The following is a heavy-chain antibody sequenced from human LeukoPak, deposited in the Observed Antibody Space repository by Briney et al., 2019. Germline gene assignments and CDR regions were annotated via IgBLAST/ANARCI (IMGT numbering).Heavy chain of an antibody. CDR1: GFTFSRYA. V-gene: IGHV3-23*01. Sequence: GGSLRLSCAASGFTFSRYAMRWVRQAPGKGLEWVSSISDSGGSTYYGDSVKGRFTISRDNSKKTLYLQMNSLRAEDTAVYYCGKDRYGSGSYGYFDYWGQGTLVTVSS. CDR3: GKDRYGSGSYGYFDY. CDR2: ISDSGGST. J-gene: IGHJ4*02. D-gene: IGHD3-10*01.